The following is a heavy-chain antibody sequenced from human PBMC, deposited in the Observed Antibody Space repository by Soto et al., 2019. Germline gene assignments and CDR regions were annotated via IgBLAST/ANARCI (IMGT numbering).Heavy chain of an antibody. CDR1: GGTFSSYA. CDR2: IIPIFGTA. CDR3: HQMLSHTDIVNCFDT. J-gene: IGHJ5*02. V-gene: IGHV1-69*06. D-gene: IGHD2-15*01. Sequence: ASVKVSCKASGGTFSSYAISWVRQAPGQGLEWMGGIIPIFGTANYAQKFQGRVTITADKSTSTAYMELSSLRSEDTAVYYCHQMLSHTDIVNCFDTRGQGTLVTVSS.